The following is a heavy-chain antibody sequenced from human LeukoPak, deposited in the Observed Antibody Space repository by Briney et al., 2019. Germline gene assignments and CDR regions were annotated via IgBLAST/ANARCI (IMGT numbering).Heavy chain of an antibody. J-gene: IGHJ6*03. Sequence: PGGSLRLSCAASGFTFGGYGMSWVRQAPGKGLEWVSGVNWNGASTGYADSVKGRFTISRDNAKNSLYLQMNSLRAEDTALYHCARGCTGPNCYGTLAFYYYMDVWGKGTTVTISS. CDR1: GFTFGGYG. V-gene: IGHV3-20*01. CDR3: ARGCTGPNCYGTLAFYYYMDV. D-gene: IGHD2-15*01. CDR2: VNWNGAST.